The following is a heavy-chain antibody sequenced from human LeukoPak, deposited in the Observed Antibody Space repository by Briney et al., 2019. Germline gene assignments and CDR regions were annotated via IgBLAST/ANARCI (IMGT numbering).Heavy chain of an antibody. CDR1: GFTFSSYW. V-gene: IGHV3-7*01. D-gene: IGHD6-6*01. J-gene: IGHJ4*02. CDR3: ARIGYRSSSFDY. CDR2: IKEDGSTK. Sequence: GGSLRLSCAASGFTFSSYWMSWVRQAPGKGLEWVANIKEDGSTKYYMDSVKGRFTVSRDNAKNSLYLQMNSLRGEDTAVYYCARIGYRSSSFDYWGQGTLVTASS.